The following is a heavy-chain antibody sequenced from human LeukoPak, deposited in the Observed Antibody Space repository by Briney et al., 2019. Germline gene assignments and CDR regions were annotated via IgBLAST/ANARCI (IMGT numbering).Heavy chain of an antibody. D-gene: IGHD3-16*02. V-gene: IGHV4-4*07. Sequence: KASETLSLTGSVSSGSINNYWWSWLRPPPGKGLKVIGRLYTTGMNNYNPSHSRRISMSDASSNKPYSVLIRSVTAADTAVYSCARAGYTISSYRFDYWGQGALVTVSS. CDR3: ARAGYTISSYRFDY. CDR1: SGSINNYW. CDR2: LYTTGMN. J-gene: IGHJ4*02.